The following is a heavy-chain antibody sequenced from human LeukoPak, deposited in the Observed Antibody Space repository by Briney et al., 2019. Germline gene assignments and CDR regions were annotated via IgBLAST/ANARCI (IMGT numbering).Heavy chain of an antibody. D-gene: IGHD2-2*01. J-gene: IGHJ4*02. CDR2: ISSSSSYI. V-gene: IGHV3-21*01. CDR1: GFTFSSYS. Sequence: GGSLRLSCAASGFTFSSYSMNWVRQAPGKGLEWVSSISSSSSYIYYADSVKGRFTIPRDNAKNSLYLQMNSLRAEDTAVYYCARGYCSSTSCYRAFWDYWGQGTLVTVSS. CDR3: ARGYCSSTSCYRAFWDY.